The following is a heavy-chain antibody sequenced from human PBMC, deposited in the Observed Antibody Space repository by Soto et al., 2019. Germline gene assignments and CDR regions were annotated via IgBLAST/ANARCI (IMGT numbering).Heavy chain of an antibody. D-gene: IGHD1-26*01. V-gene: IGHV1-69*01. J-gene: IGHJ4*02. CDR1: GGTFSSYA. CDR3: ARGGNSGSSLPFRY. Sequence: QVQLVQSGAEVKKPGSSVKVSCKASGGTFSSYAISWVRQAPGQGLEWMGGIIPIFGTANYAQKFQGRVTITADESQSPGYLELSNLKSEDQAVYYCARGGNSGSSLPFRYRGQGTLGTVSS. CDR2: IIPIFGTA.